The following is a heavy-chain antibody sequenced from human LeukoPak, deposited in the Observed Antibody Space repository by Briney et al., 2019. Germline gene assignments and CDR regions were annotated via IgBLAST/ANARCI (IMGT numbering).Heavy chain of an antibody. V-gene: IGHV3-33*06. CDR1: GFTFSSYG. CDR3: AKSVIGCGGDCYYFDY. CDR2: IWYDGSNK. Sequence: PGGSLRLSCAASGFTFSSYGMHWVCQAPGKGLEWVAVIWYDGSNKYYADSVKGRFTISRDNSKNTLYLQMNSLRAEDTAVYYCAKSVIGCGGDCYYFDYWGQGALVTVSS. J-gene: IGHJ4*02. D-gene: IGHD2-21*02.